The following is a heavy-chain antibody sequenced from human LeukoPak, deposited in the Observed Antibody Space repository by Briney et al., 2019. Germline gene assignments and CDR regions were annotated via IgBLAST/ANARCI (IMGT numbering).Heavy chain of an antibody. CDR2: INPNSGGT. J-gene: IGHJ6*02. CDR1: GYTFTGYY. V-gene: IGHV1-2*02. CDR3: ARDRFFGAPTEYYYYYYGMDV. D-gene: IGHD1-26*01. Sequence: GASVKVSCKASGYTFTGYYMHWVRQAPGQELEWMGWINPNSGGTNYAQKFQGRVTMTRDTSISTAYMELSRLRSDDTAVYYCARDRFFGAPTEYYYYYYGMDVWGQGTTVTVSS.